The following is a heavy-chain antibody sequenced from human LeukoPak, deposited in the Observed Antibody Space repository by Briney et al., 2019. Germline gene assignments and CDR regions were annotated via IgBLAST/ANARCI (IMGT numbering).Heavy chain of an antibody. J-gene: IGHJ4*02. CDR2: ISSSSSYI. Sequence: GGSLRLSCAASGFTFSSYSMNWVRQAPGKGLEWVSSISSSSSYIYYADSVKGRFTISRDNAKNSLYLQMNSLGAEDTAVYYCARDGSSWFTFDYWGQGTLVTVSS. CDR3: ARDGSSWFTFDY. D-gene: IGHD6-13*01. CDR1: GFTFSSYS. V-gene: IGHV3-21*01.